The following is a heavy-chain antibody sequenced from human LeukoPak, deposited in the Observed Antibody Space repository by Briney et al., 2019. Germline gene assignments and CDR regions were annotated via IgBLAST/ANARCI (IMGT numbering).Heavy chain of an antibody. CDR3: ARDTRGYCSSTSCSYFDY. J-gene: IGHJ4*02. CDR1: GFTFGSYG. CDR2: ISYDGSNK. Sequence: GGSLRLSCAASGFTFGSYGMHWVRQAPGKGLEWVAVISYDGSNKYYADSVKGRFTISRENSKNTLYLQMNSLRAEDTAVYYCARDTRGYCSSTSCSYFDYWGQGTLVTVSS. D-gene: IGHD2-2*01. V-gene: IGHV3-30*03.